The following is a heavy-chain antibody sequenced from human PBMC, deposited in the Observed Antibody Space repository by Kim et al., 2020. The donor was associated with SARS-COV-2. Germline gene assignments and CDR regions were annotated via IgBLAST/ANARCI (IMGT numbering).Heavy chain of an antibody. Sequence: QGRVTITADESTSTAYMELSSLRSEDTAVYYCARVSYVWGKLSNNWFDPWGQGTLVTVSS. J-gene: IGHJ5*02. V-gene: IGHV1-69*01. CDR3: ARVSYVWGKLSNNWFDP. D-gene: IGHD3-16*01.